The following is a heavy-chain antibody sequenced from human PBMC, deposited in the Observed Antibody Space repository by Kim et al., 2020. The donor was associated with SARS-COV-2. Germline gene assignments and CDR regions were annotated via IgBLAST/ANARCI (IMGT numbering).Heavy chain of an antibody. CDR2: IYPGDSDT. Sequence: GESLKISCKGSGYSFTSYWIGWVRQMPGKGLEWMGIIYPGDSDTRYSPSFQGQVTISADKSISTAYLQWSSLKASDTAMYYCARQIGIAAAGTPIDAFDIWGQGTMVTVSS. D-gene: IGHD6-13*01. CDR3: ARQIGIAAAGTPIDAFDI. CDR1: GYSFTSYW. V-gene: IGHV5-51*01. J-gene: IGHJ3*02.